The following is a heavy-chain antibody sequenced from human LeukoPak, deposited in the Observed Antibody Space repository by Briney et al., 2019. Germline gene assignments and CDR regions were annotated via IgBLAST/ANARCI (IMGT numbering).Heavy chain of an antibody. J-gene: IGHJ4*02. V-gene: IGHV4-39*01. D-gene: IGHD3-10*01. CDR1: GGSISSSSYY. Sequence: SETLSLTCTVSGGSISSSSYYSGWIRQPPGKGLEWIGSLYYSGSANYNPSLRSRITLSVDTSRNQFSLKLSSVTAADTAVYYCARQGVNYGSGSVLGYWGQGTLVTVSS. CDR2: LYYSGSA. CDR3: ARQGVNYGSGSVLGY.